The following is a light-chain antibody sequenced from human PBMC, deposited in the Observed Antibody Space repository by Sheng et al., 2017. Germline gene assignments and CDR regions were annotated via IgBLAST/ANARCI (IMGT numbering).Light chain of an antibody. CDR1: QSVGSN. V-gene: IGKV3-15*01. CDR3: QQYNHWPPLT. CDR2: GAS. Sequence: EIVMTQSPATLSVSPGESATLSCRASQSVGSNLAWYQQRHGQPPRLLVYGASFRANGIPARFTGSGSGADFTLTINSLQSEDYAVYYCQQYNHWPPLTFGGGTEGGDQ. J-gene: IGKJ4*01.